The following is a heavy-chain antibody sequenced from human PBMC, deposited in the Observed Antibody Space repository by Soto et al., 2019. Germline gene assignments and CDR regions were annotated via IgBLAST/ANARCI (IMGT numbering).Heavy chain of an antibody. CDR1: GFTFSSYG. V-gene: IGHV3-30*18. J-gene: IGHJ4*02. D-gene: IGHD3-3*02. Sequence: GGSLRLSCAASGFTFSSYGMHWVRQAPGKGLEWVAVISYDGSNKYYADSVKGRFTISRDNSKNTLYLQMNSLRAEDTAVYYCAKDPQVLGFLEWLLFDYWGQGTLVTVSS. CDR2: ISYDGSNK. CDR3: AKDPQVLGFLEWLLFDY.